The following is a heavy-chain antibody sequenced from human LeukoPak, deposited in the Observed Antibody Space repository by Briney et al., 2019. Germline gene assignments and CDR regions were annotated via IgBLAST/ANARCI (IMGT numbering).Heavy chain of an antibody. V-gene: IGHV3-7*01. J-gene: IGHJ3*01. Sequence: PGGSLRLSGAASGFTFTTYWMNWVRQAPGKGLEWLANINQDGSEKYYVDSVKGRFTVSRDNAKDSLYLQMNSLRAEDTAVYYCARGFDGANAFDLWGQGTMVTVSS. CDR1: GFTFTTYW. CDR3: ARGFDGANAFDL. CDR2: INQDGSEK.